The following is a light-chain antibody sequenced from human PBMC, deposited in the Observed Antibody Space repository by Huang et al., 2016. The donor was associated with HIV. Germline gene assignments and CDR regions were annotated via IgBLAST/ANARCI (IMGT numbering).Light chain of an antibody. Sequence: EIVITQSPATLSVSPGQRVTLSCRANRSVSTNLAWYQQRHGQAPRLLIYGSSTRAPGIPARFSGSESGTDFSLTISSLQSEDFALYYCHQYNNWLLSFGGGTRV. CDR2: GSS. CDR1: RSVSTN. V-gene: IGKV3-15*01. CDR3: HQYNNWLLS. J-gene: IGKJ4*01.